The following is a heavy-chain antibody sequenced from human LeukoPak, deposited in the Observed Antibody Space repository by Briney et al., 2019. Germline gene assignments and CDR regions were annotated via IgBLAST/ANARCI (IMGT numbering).Heavy chain of an antibody. V-gene: IGHV1-69*01. CDR1: GGTFSNYA. D-gene: IGHD2-2*01. Sequence: GSSVKVSCKAPGGTFSNYAVSWVRQAPGQGLEWMGGIIPIFGTTNYAQKFQGRITITADESTSTAYMELSSLRSEDTAVYYCASPTRSYSYYMDVWGKGTTVTVSS. CDR3: ASPTRSYSYYMDV. CDR2: IIPIFGTT. J-gene: IGHJ6*03.